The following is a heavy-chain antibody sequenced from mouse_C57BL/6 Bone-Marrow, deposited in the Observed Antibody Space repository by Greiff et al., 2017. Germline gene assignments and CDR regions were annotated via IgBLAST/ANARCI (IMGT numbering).Heavy chain of an antibody. J-gene: IGHJ3*01. CDR2: IDPSDSYT. D-gene: IGHD1-1*01. V-gene: IGHV1-69*01. CDR1: VYTFTSYW. CDR3: ARENYGSSYWFAY. Sequence: QVQLQQSGAALFLPLAPFPRSFNSSVYTFTSYWMHWVKQRPGQGLEWIGEIDPSDSYTNYNQKFKGKSTLTVDKSSSTAYMQLSSLTSEDSAVYYCARENYGSSYWFAYWGQGTLVTVSA.